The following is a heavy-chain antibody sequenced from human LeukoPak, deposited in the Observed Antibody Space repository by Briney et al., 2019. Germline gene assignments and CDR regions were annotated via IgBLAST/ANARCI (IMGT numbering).Heavy chain of an antibody. J-gene: IGHJ4*02. CDR2: IYYSGST. V-gene: IGHV4-31*03. CDR1: GGSTSSGGYY. Sequence: SETLSLTCTVTGGSTSSGGYYWSWIRPHPGKGLEWIGYIYYSGSTYYNPSLKSRVTISVDTSKNQFSLKLSSVTAADTAVYYCARWNYYGSGSSDYWGQGTLVTVSS. CDR3: ARWNYYGSGSSDY. D-gene: IGHD3-10*01.